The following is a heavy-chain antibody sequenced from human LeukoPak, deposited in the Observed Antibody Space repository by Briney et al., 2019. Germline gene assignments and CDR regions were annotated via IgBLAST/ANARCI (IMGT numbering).Heavy chain of an antibody. CDR2: INHSGST. V-gene: IGHV4-34*01. CDR3: ARVIWNGADY. CDR1: GGSFSGYY. Sequence: PSETLSLTCAVYGGSFSGYYWSWIRQPPGEGLEWIGEINHSGSTNYNPSLKSRVTISVDTSKNQFSLKLSSVTAADTAVYYCARVIWNGADYWGQGTLVTVSS. D-gene: IGHD1-1*01. J-gene: IGHJ4*02.